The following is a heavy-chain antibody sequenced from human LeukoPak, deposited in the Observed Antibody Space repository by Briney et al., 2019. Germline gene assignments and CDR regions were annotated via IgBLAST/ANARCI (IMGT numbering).Heavy chain of an antibody. Sequence: ASVTVSCKASGYTFTSYGISWVRQAPGQGLEWMGWISAYNGNTNYAQKLQGRVTMTTDTSTSTAYMELRSLRSDDTDVYYCARVGLTVYYYYMDVWGKGTTVTISS. J-gene: IGHJ6*03. CDR1: GYTFTSYG. CDR3: ARVGLTVYYYYMDV. D-gene: IGHD4/OR15-4a*01. CDR2: ISAYNGNT. V-gene: IGHV1-18*01.